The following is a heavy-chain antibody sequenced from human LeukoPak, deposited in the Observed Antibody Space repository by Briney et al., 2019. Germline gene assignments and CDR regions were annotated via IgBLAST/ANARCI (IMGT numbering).Heavy chain of an antibody. D-gene: IGHD4-17*01. CDR1: GGSISSYY. Sequence: SETLSLTCTVSGGSISSYYWSWIRQPPGKGLEWIGYIYYSGSTNYNPSLKSRVTISVDTSKNQFSLKLTSVTAADTAVYYCARQADDYGDLRGGNWFDPWGQGTLVTVSS. V-gene: IGHV4-59*01. CDR3: ARQADDYGDLRGGNWFDP. CDR2: IYYSGST. J-gene: IGHJ5*02.